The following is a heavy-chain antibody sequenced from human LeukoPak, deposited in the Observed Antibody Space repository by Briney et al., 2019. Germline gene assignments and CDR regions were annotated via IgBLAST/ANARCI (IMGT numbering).Heavy chain of an antibody. V-gene: IGHV3-23*01. CDR2: ITSSGETT. Sequence: GGSLRLSCAASGSIPFNSYSMSWVRQAPGKGLEWVSAITSSGETTYYADSVKGRFTISRDNSKNMVYLQMNSLRAEDAATYYCAKMQGHFDYWGQGSLVTVSS. CDR1: GSIPFNSYS. J-gene: IGHJ4*02. CDR3: AKMQGHFDY.